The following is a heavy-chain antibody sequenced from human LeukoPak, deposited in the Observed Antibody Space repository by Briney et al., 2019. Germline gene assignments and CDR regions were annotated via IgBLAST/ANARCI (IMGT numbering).Heavy chain of an antibody. D-gene: IGHD6-13*01. CDR2: ISPDGSDT. Sequence: GESLKISCKGSGYSFTNYWIGWVRQMPEKGLEWMGIISPDGSDTRYSPSFQGQVTISANKSITTAYLQWSSLKASDTAMYYCARLTSSWSFDYWGQGTLVTVSS. J-gene: IGHJ4*02. CDR3: ARLTSSWSFDY. V-gene: IGHV5-51*01. CDR1: GYSFTNYW.